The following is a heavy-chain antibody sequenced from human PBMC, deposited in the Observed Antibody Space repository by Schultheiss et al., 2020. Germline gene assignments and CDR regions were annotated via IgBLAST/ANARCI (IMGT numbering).Heavy chain of an antibody. J-gene: IGHJ4*02. CDR2: IYHSGST. V-gene: IGHV4-39*01. CDR3: VRVCRASQSCYFDS. Sequence: SETLSLTCTVSGGSVSTRSYYWGWIRQPPGKGLEWIGNIYHSGSTYYNPSLKRRVTLSVDTSKNQFSLKLSSVTAADTAVYYCVRVCRASQSCYFDSWGQGALVTVSS. CDR1: GGSVSTRSYY.